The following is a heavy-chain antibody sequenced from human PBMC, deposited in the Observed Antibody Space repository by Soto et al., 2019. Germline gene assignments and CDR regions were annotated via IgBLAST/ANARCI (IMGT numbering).Heavy chain of an antibody. J-gene: IGHJ5*02. CDR1: GYTFTSYA. Sequence: QVQLVQSGAEVKKPGASVKVSCKASGYTFTSYAMHWVRQAPGQRLEWMGWINAGNGNTKYSQKFQGRVTITRDTYATTAYMELSSLRSEDTAVYYCASEYGGPIGWFDPWGQGTLVTVSS. V-gene: IGHV1-3*01. CDR3: ASEYGGPIGWFDP. CDR2: INAGNGNT. D-gene: IGHD3-16*01.